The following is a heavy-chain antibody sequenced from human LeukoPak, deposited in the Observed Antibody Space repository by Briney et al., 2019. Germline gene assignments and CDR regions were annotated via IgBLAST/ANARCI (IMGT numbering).Heavy chain of an antibody. V-gene: IGHV4-59*02. J-gene: IGHJ4*02. CDR2: IYYSGST. CDR1: GGSVSSYY. Sequence: PSETLSLTCTVSGGSVSSYYWNWIRQPPGKGLEWIGYIYYSGSTNYNPSLKSRVTISVDTSKNQFSLKLSSVTAADTAVYYCARSDSNSELDYWGQGTLVTVSS. CDR3: ARSDSNSELDY. D-gene: IGHD4-11*01.